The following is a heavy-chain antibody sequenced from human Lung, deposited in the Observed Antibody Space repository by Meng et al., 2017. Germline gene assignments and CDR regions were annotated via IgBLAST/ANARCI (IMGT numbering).Heavy chain of an antibody. J-gene: IGHJ4*02. CDR2: INHSGST. CDR1: GGAFSDYY. Sequence: QVQLPRVGAGLLKPSETLSLTCVVSGGAFSDYYWSWIRQPPGKGLEWIGEINHSGSTNYNPSLESRATISVDTSQNNLSLKLSSVTAADSAVYYCARGPTTMAHDFDYWGQGTLVTVSS. V-gene: IGHV4-34*01. D-gene: IGHD4-11*01. CDR3: ARGPTTMAHDFDY.